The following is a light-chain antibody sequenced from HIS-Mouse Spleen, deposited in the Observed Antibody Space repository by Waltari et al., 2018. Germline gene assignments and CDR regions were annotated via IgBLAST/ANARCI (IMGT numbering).Light chain of an antibody. V-gene: IGLV6-57*02. CDR2: EDN. J-gene: IGLJ2*01. CDR3: QSYDSSNHVV. Sequence: NFMLTQPHSVSESPGKTVTISCTGSSGSIASNYVPWYQQRPASAPTTVIYEDNQRPTGVPDRFSGSIDSSSNSASLTISGLKTEDEADYYCQSYDSSNHVVFGGGTKLTVL. CDR1: SGSIASNY.